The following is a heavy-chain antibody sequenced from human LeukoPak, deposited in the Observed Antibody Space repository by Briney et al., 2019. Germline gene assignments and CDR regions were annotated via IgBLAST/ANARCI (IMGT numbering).Heavy chain of an antibody. J-gene: IGHJ5*02. V-gene: IGHV3-53*01. D-gene: IGHD6-13*01. CDR2: IYSGGST. CDR3: ARGFIRAAAGVWFDP. Sequence: GGSLRLSCAASGFTFSSYAMSWVRQAPGKGLEWVSVIYSGGSTYYADSVKGRFTISRDNSKNTLYLQMNSLRAEDTAVHYCARGFIRAAAGVWFDPWGQGTLVTVSS. CDR1: GFTFSSYA.